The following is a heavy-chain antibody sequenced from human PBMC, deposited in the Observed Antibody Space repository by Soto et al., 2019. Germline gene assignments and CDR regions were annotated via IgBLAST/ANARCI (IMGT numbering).Heavy chain of an antibody. Sequence: QVQLQESGPGLVKPSQTLSLTCTVSGGSISSGGYYWSWIRQHPGKGLEGIGNIYYSGSTDYNPCLRIRISVSVDTSKNQFSLKISCFTAADTAVYYCASVNYSGSGGYSKWFDYWGQGNMVNVSS. CDR3: ASVNYSGSGGYSKWFDY. J-gene: IGHJ4*02. CDR2: IYYSGST. V-gene: IGHV4-31*03. CDR1: GGSISSGGYY. D-gene: IGHD3-10*01.